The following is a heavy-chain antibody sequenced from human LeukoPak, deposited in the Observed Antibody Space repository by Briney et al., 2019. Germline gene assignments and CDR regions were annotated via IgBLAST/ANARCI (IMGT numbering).Heavy chain of an antibody. CDR3: ARGVEFDY. CDR2: ISSISSTI. J-gene: IGHJ4*02. V-gene: IGHV3-48*01. D-gene: IGHD2-15*01. CDR1: GITFSSYS. Sequence: PGGSLRLSCAASGITFSSYSMNWVRQAPGKGLEWVSYISSISSTIYYADSVKGRFTISRDNAKNSLYLQMNSLRAEDTAVYYCARGVEFDYWGQGTLVTVSS.